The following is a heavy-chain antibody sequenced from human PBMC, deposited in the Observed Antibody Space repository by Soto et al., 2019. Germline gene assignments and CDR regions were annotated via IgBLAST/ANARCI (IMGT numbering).Heavy chain of an antibody. CDR3: VRDQDGPGACMDV. J-gene: IGHJ6*02. CDR2: ISSDGSST. V-gene: IGHV3-74*01. CDR1: GFTFSCYW. Sequence: EVQLVESGGGLVQPGGSLRLSCAASGFTFSCYWMHGVRQAPGKGLVWVSRISSDGSSTTYADSVKGRFTISRDNAKNTLYLQMNSLRVEDTAVYYCVRDQDGPGACMDVWGQGTTVTVSS.